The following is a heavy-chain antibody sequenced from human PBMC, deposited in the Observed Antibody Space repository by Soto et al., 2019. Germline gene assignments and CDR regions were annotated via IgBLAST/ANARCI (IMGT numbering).Heavy chain of an antibody. CDR1: GFTFSDHY. D-gene: IGHD1-20*01. V-gene: IGHV3-72*01. CDR2: TRNKARGYTT. CDR3: TTTRPYNPEYVHH. J-gene: IGHJ1*01. Sequence: EVQLVESGGGLVQPGGSLRLSCAASGFTFSDHYMDWVRQAPGKGLEWVGRTRNKARGYTTEYAASVKGRFIISRDDSENSVFRQMNSLQTEDTAVYYCTTTRPYNPEYVHHWRQGTLVTDSS.